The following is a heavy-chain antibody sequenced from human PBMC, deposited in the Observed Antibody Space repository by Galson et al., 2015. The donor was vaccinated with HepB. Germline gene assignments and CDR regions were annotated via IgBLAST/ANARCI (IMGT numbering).Heavy chain of an antibody. J-gene: IGHJ4*02. CDR1: GFTFSSYW. Sequence: SLRLSCAASGFTFSSYWMHWVRQAPGKGLVWVSRINSDGSSTSYADSVKGRFTISRDNAKNTLYLQMNSLRAEDTAVYYCARDPVRGGGGVRAVYWGQGTLVTVSS. CDR2: INSDGSST. CDR3: ARDPVRGGGGVRAVY. D-gene: IGHD3-16*01. V-gene: IGHV3-74*01.